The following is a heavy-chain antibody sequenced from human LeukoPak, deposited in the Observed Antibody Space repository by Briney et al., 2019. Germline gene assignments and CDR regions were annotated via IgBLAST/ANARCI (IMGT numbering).Heavy chain of an antibody. Sequence: SETLSLTCAVYGGSFNGYYWSWIRQPPGKGLEWIGEINHSGSTNYNPSLKSRVTISVDTSKNQFSLKLSSVTAADTAVYYCAREGDYYDTSGTLDYWGQGTLVTVSS. CDR2: INHSGST. CDR3: AREGDYYDTSGTLDY. CDR1: GGSFNGYY. J-gene: IGHJ4*02. D-gene: IGHD3-22*01. V-gene: IGHV4-34*01.